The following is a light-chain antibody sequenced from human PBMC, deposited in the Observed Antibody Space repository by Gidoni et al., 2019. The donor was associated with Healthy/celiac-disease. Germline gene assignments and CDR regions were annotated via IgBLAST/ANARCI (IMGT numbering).Light chain of an antibody. J-gene: IGKJ1*01. Sequence: IVFPQSPATLSLSPGERATLACRASQSVSSYLAWYQHKPDQAPRLLIYDASNRATGIPARFSGSGSGTDFTLTISSLEPEDFAVYYCQQRSNWPRTFGQGTKVEIK. CDR1: QSVSSY. CDR3: QQRSNWPRT. CDR2: DAS. V-gene: IGKV3-11*01.